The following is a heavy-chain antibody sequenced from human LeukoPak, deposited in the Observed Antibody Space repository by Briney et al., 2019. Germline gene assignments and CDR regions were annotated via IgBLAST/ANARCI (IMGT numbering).Heavy chain of an antibody. CDR2: ILASGGAT. Sequence: PGGSLRLSCAASGLTFINYAMTWVRQAPGKGLEWVSSILASGGATYYADSVKGRFTISRDNSYNTLYLQMSSLRAEDTAVYYCARVIDYGDYSYYYYYGMDVWGQGTTVTVSS. V-gene: IGHV3-23*01. CDR1: GLTFINYA. CDR3: ARVIDYGDYSYYYYYGMDV. J-gene: IGHJ6*02. D-gene: IGHD4-17*01.